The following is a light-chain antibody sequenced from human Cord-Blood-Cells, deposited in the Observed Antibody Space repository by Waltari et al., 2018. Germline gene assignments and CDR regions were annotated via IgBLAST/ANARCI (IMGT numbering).Light chain of an antibody. CDR2: WAS. Sequence: DIVMTQSPDSLAVSLGERATINCKSSQSVLYSSNNKNYLAWYQQKPGQPPKLLIYWASTRESGVPDRVSVSGSGTDFTLTISSLQAEDVAVYYCQQYYSTPLTFGGGTKVAIK. V-gene: IGKV4-1*01. CDR1: QSVLYSSNNKNY. J-gene: IGKJ4*01. CDR3: QQYYSTPLT.